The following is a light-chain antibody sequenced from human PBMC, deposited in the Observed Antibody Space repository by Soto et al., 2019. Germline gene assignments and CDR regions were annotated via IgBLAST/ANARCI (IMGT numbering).Light chain of an antibody. V-gene: IGKV1-39*01. CDR3: QQSYGTLT. CDR1: QTISDY. CDR2: AAS. Sequence: DIQMTQSPSSLSASVGDRVTITCRTSQTISDYLNWYQHKPGKAPKLLISAASSLQSGVPSRFSGSGSGTDFTLTISTLQPEDFATYYCQQSYGTLTFGPGTKGDIK. J-gene: IGKJ3*01.